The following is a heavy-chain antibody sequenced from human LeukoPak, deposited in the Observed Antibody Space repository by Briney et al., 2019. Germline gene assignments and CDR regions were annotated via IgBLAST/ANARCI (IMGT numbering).Heavy chain of an antibody. CDR1: GFTFISTW. Sequence: PGGSLRLSCAASGFTFISTWMHWVRQAPGKGLVWVSRINSDGSSRSYADSVKGRFTISRDNAKNTLYLQMDSLRAEDTAVYYCTRLQDGYNYFDFWGQGTLVTVSS. CDR2: INSDGSSR. CDR3: TRLQDGYNYFDF. D-gene: IGHD5-24*01. V-gene: IGHV3-74*01. J-gene: IGHJ4*02.